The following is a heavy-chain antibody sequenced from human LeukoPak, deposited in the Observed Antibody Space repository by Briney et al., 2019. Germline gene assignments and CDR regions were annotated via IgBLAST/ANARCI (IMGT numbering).Heavy chain of an antibody. Sequence: ASVKVSCEASGYTFTGYYMHWVRQAPGQGLEWMGWINPNSGGTNYAQKFQGRVTMTRDTSVSTAYMELSRLRSDDTAVYYCARDGYCSSTSCQDAFDIWGQGTMVTVSS. V-gene: IGHV1-2*02. J-gene: IGHJ3*02. CDR3: ARDGYCSSTSCQDAFDI. CDR2: INPNSGGT. CDR1: GYTFTGYY. D-gene: IGHD2-2*01.